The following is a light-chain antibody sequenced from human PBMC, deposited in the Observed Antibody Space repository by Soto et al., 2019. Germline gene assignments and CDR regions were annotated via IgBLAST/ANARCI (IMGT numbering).Light chain of an antibody. J-gene: IGKJ5*01. Sequence: DIQMTQSPSSLSASVGDRVTITCRASQDLSLFLAWYQQKPGRAPKLLIYDASTLEAGVPSRFRGSGSGTDFTFTISRLQPEDIATYYCQQYENLPTFGQGTRLEIK. CDR2: DAS. V-gene: IGKV1-33*01. CDR3: QQYENLPT. CDR1: QDLSLF.